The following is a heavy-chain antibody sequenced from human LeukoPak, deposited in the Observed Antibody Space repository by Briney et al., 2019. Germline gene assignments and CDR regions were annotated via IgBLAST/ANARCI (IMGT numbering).Heavy chain of an antibody. CDR3: ARDQWRWLQLHSLDY. V-gene: IGHV1-3*01. D-gene: IGHD5-24*01. Sequence: ASVKVSCKASGYTFTSYAMHWVRQAPGQRLEWMGWINAGNGNTKYSQKFQGRVTITRDTSASTAYTELSSLRSEDTAVYYCARDQWRWLQLHSLDYWGQGTLVTVSS. CDR1: GYTFTSYA. J-gene: IGHJ4*02. CDR2: INAGNGNT.